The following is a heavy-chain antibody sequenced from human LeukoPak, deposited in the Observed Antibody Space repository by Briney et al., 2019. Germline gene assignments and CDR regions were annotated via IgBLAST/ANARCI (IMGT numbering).Heavy chain of an antibody. CDR2: TYYRSKWYN. CDR1: GDSVSSNSAA. CDR3: TSGRGELLVY. D-gene: IGHD1-26*01. V-gene: IGHV6-1*01. Sequence: PSQTLSLTCAITGDSVSSNSAAWNWIRRSPSRGLEWLGRTYYRSKWYNDYAVSVKSRITINPDTSKNQFSLQLNSVTPEDTAVYYCTSGRGELLVYWGQGTLVTVSS. J-gene: IGHJ4*02.